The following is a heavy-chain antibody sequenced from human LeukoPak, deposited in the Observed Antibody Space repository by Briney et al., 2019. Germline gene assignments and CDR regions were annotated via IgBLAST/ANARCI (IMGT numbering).Heavy chain of an antibody. CDR2: IYYSGSS. J-gene: IGHJ4*02. Sequence: SETLSLTCTVSGXSISSYYGSWIRQPPGKGLELIGYIYYSGSSNYNPSLKSRVTISVDTSKNQFSLKLSSVTAADTAVYYCARGFQQFDYWGQGTLVTVSS. CDR3: ARGFQQFDY. D-gene: IGHD1/OR15-1a*01. CDR1: GXSISSYY. V-gene: IGHV4-59*01.